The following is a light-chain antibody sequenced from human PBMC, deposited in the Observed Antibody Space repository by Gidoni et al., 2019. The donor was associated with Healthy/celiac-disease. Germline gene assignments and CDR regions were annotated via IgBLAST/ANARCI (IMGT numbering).Light chain of an antibody. CDR3: QQYGSSPGT. J-gene: IGKJ2*02. Sequence: VLTPSPGTLSLSPGERATLSCRASQSVSSSYLAWYQQKPGQAPRLLISGASSSATGIPDRFSGSGSGTDFTLTISRREPEDFAVYYCQQYGSSPGTFGQGTKLEIK. CDR1: QSVSSSY. V-gene: IGKV3-20*01. CDR2: GAS.